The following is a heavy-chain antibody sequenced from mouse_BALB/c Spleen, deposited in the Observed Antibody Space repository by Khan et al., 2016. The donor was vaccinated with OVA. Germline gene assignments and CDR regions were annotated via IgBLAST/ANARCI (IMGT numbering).Heavy chain of an antibody. Sequence: QVQLKESGPGLVVPSQSLSITCTVSGFSLATYGVSWVRQPPGKGLEWLGVIWGDGNTNYHSALKSRMSISKDNSKSQVFLKLNSLQTDDTATYYCAGFDTSYYAMDYWGQGTSVTVS. J-gene: IGHJ4*01. CDR1: GFSLATYG. CDR2: IWGDGNT. CDR3: AGFDTSYYAMDY. V-gene: IGHV2-3*01.